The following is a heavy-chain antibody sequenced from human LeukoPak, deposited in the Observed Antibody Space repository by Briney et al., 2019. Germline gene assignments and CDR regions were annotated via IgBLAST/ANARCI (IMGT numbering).Heavy chain of an antibody. V-gene: IGHV3-23*01. D-gene: IGHD2-2*01. CDR2: ISGSGGNT. J-gene: IGHJ4*02. CDR3: AKDLPPYCSSTSCYPFDY. CDR1: GLTFSSYA. Sequence: GGSLRLSCAASGLTFSSYAMSWVRQAPGKGLEWVSAISGSGGNTYYADSVKGRFTISRDNSKNTLFLQMNSLRAEDTAVYYCAKDLPPYCSSTSCYPFDYWGQGTLVTVSS.